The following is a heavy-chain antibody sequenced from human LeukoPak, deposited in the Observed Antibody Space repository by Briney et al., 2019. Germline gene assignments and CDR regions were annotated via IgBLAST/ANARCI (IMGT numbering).Heavy chain of an antibody. D-gene: IGHD6-6*01. Sequence: NPGGSLRLSCAASGFTFSDYYMSWIRQAPGKGLEWVSYISSSGSTIYYADSVKGRFTISRDNAKNSLYLQMNSLRAEDTAVYYCARGLSSPLYYYYGMDVWGQGTTVTVSS. CDR2: ISSSGSTI. CDR3: ARGLSSPLYYYYGMDV. V-gene: IGHV3-11*01. CDR1: GFTFSDYY. J-gene: IGHJ6*02.